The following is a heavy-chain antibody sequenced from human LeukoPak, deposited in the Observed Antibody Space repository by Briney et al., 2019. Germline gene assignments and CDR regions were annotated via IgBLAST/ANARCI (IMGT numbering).Heavy chain of an antibody. Sequence: PGRSRRLSCAASGFTFSSYGMHWVRQAPGKGLEWVAVISYDGSNKYYADSVKGRFTISRDNSKNTLYLQMNSLRAEDTAVYYCAKDPGGYYDFWSGYSYYYYGMDVWGRGTLVTVSS. CDR1: GFTFSSYG. D-gene: IGHD3-3*01. CDR3: AKDPGGYYDFWSGYSYYYYGMDV. V-gene: IGHV3-30*18. CDR2: ISYDGSNK. J-gene: IGHJ6*02.